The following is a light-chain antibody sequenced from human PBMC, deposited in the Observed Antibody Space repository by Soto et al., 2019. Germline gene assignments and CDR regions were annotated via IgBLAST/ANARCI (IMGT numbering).Light chain of an antibody. CDR3: QQSYSIRSWT. Sequence: DIQMTQSPSSLSASVGDRFTITCLASQTVGTFLNWYQQRPGRAPNLLIYAASNLPTGVPSRFSGSGSGTDFTLTINSLQPEDFGTYYCQQSYSIRSWTFGQGTKVDIK. J-gene: IGKJ1*01. CDR2: AAS. V-gene: IGKV1-39*01. CDR1: QTVGTF.